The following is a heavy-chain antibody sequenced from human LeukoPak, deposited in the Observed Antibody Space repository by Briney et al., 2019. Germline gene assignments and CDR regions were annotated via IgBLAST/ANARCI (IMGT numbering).Heavy chain of an antibody. CDR1: GGSISSYY. V-gene: IGHV4-4*07. Sequence: SETLSLTCTVSGGSISSYYWSWIRQPAGKGLEWIGRIYTSGSTNYNPSLKSRVTMSVDTSKNQFSLKLSSVTAADTAVYYCARRRGQGYCSSTSCHPDAFDIWGQGTMVTVSS. CDR3: ARRRGQGYCSSTSCHPDAFDI. J-gene: IGHJ3*02. D-gene: IGHD2-2*01. CDR2: IYTSGST.